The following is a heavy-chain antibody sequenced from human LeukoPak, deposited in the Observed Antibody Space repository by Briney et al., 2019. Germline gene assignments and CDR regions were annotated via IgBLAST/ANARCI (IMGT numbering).Heavy chain of an antibody. D-gene: IGHD3-16*01. Sequence: GGSLRLSCAASGFTFDDYAMHWVRQAPGKGLEWVSGITWNSDSIDYADSVKGRFTISRDNAKNSLYLQMNSLRAEDMALYYCAKGGGGRLIYYYYMDVWGKGSTVTVSS. CDR1: GFTFDDYA. CDR3: AKGGGGRLIYYYYMDV. CDR2: ITWNSDSI. V-gene: IGHV3-9*03. J-gene: IGHJ6*03.